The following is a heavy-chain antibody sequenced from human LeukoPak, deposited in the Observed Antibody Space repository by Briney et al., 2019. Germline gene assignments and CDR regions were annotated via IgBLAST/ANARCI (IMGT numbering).Heavy chain of an antibody. CDR1: GGSISSSSYY. J-gene: IGHJ4*02. CDR2: TYYSGST. Sequence: SETLSLTCTVSGGSISSSSYYWGWIRQPPGKGLEWIGSTYYSGSTYYNPSLKSRVTISVDTSKNQFSLKLSSVTAADTAVYYCARLTRFRDGYNPPLGYWGQGTLVTVSS. D-gene: IGHD5-24*01. V-gene: IGHV4-39*01. CDR3: ARLTRFRDGYNPPLGY.